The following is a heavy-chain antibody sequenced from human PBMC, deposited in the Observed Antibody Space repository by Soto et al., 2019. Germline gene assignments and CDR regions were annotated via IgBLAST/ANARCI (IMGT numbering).Heavy chain of an antibody. J-gene: IGHJ4*02. CDR3: TRDPATYSSGYDY. CDR2: IYYSGST. V-gene: IGHV4-39*02. CDR1: GFSISSSSYY. D-gene: IGHD6-19*01. Sequence: SETLSLTCTVSGFSISSSSYYWGWIRQPPGKGLEWIGSIYYSGSTYYNPSLKSRVTISVDTSKNQFSLKLSSVTSEDAALYYCTRDPATYSSGYDYWGQGTPVTVSS.